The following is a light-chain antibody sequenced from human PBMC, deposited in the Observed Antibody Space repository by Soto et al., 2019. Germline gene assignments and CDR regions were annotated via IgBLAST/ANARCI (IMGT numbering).Light chain of an antibody. Sequence: EIVLTQSPGTLSLSPGERATLSCRASQSVSSSYLAWCQQKPGQAPRLLIYAASSRAPGIPDRFSGGGSGTDFTITISRLEPEDFAVYYCQQYDKSPWTFGQGTKVEIK. CDR1: QSVSSSY. CDR2: AAS. J-gene: IGKJ1*01. CDR3: QQYDKSPWT. V-gene: IGKV3-20*01.